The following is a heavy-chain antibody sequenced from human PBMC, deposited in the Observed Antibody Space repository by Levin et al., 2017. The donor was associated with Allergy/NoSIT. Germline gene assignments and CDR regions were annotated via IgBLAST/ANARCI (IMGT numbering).Heavy chain of an antibody. CDR3: ARDRGVAARPRWFDP. CDR2: IYYSGST. Sequence: SQTLSLTCTVSGGSISSYYWSWIRQPPGKGLEWIGYIYYSGSTNYNPSLKSRVTISVDTSKNQFSLKLSSVTAADTAVYYCARDRGVAARPRWFDPWGQGTLVTVSS. J-gene: IGHJ5*02. CDR1: GGSISSYY. D-gene: IGHD6-6*01. V-gene: IGHV4-59*01.